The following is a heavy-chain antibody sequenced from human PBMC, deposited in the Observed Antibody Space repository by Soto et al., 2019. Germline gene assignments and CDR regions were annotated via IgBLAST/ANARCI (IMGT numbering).Heavy chain of an antibody. CDR3: ARDSHLGY. J-gene: IGHJ4*02. D-gene: IGHD3-16*01. Sequence: EVQLVESGGGLGQPGGSLRLSCAASGFTVSSTYMNWVRQAPGKGLEWVSVIYTGGSTYYADSVKGRFTISRDNSKNTVYLQMNSLRAEDTAMYYCARDSHLGYWGQGTLVTVSS. CDR1: GFTVSSTY. V-gene: IGHV3-66*01. CDR2: IYTGGST.